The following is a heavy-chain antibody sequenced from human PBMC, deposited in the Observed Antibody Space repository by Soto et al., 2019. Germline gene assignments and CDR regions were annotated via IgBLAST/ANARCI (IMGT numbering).Heavy chain of an antibody. Sequence: QITLNESGPTVVRPTETLTLTCRFSGFSLTTSGVGVGWVRQSPGKAPEWLAVIYWADDKRYSDSLKSRLTITKDPSKNQVVLTVANLDPTDTATYYCAHRVLRTVFGLVTTTAIYFDFWGQGTPVSVSS. CDR2: IYWADDK. CDR1: GFSLTTSGVG. J-gene: IGHJ4*02. V-gene: IGHV2-5*02. D-gene: IGHD3-3*01. CDR3: AHRVLRTVFGLVTTTAIYFDF.